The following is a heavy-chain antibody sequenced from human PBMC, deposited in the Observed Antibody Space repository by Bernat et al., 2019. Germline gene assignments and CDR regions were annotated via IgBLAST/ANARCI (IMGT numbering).Heavy chain of an antibody. CDR3: ARDEPVSRYSRAFDI. Sequence: EVQLVESGGGLIQPGGSLRLSCAASGFTVSSNYMSWVRQAPGKGLEWVSVIYSGGSTYYADSVKGQFTISRDNSKNTLYLQMNSLRAEDTAVYYCARDEPVSRYSRAFDIWGQGTMVTVSS. CDR1: GFTVSSNY. D-gene: IGHD5/OR15-5a*01. V-gene: IGHV3-53*01. J-gene: IGHJ3*02. CDR2: IYSGGST.